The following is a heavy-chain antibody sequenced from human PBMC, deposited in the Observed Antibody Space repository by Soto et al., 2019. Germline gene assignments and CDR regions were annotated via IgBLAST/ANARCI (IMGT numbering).Heavy chain of an antibody. J-gene: IGHJ4*02. V-gene: IGHV2-5*02. CDR1: GFSLNTSGVG. CDR3: AHRPYGDYPIDY. CDR2: IYWDDDK. D-gene: IGHD4-17*01. Sequence: QITLKESGPTLVKPTQTLTLTCTFSGFSLNTSGVGVGWIRQPPGKALEWLALIYWDDDKRYSPSLKSRLTIXQXXSKNQVVPTMTNMDTVDTGTYYCAHRPYGDYPIDYWGQGTLVTVSS.